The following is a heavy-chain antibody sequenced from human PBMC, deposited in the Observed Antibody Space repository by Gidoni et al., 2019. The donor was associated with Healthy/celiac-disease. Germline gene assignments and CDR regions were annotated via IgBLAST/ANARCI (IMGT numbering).Heavy chain of an antibody. CDR1: GFTFSDYY. CDR3: ASGRLSTISLDY. J-gene: IGHJ4*02. D-gene: IGHD3-16*01. CDR2: IRGSGTTI. V-gene: IGHV3-11*01. Sequence: QVQLVESGGGLVKPGGSLRVSCVAPGFTFSDYYVNWIRQAPGKGLGWVSYIRGSGTTIYYADSVRGRFTVSRDNAKKTVYLQMKSLRAEDTAVYYCASGRLSTISLDYWGQGTLVTVSS.